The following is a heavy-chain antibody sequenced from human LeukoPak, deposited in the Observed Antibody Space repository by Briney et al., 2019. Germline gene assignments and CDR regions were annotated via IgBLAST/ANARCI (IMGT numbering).Heavy chain of an antibody. V-gene: IGHV3-23*01. CDR3: ENLDYYDTELDY. Sequence: GGSLRLSCAASGFTFSSYAMTRVRQAPGKGLEWVSGISGSGYGTYYADSVKGRFTISRDNSKNTLYLQMNSLRVEDTAVYYCENLDYYDTELDYWGQGTLVTVSS. CDR2: ISGSGYGT. J-gene: IGHJ4*02. CDR1: GFTFSSYA. D-gene: IGHD3-22*01.